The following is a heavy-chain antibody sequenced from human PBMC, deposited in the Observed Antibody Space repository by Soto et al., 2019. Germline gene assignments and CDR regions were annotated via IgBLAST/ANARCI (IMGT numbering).Heavy chain of an antibody. CDR3: ARTAYGDYLLGMDV. V-gene: IGHV2-70*01. D-gene: IGHD4-17*01. CDR1: GFSLTTSGMC. CDR2: IDWDDRK. J-gene: IGHJ6*02. Sequence: ASGPTLVNPTETLTLTCSFAGFSLTTSGMCVRWIRQPPGKALEWLALIDWDDRKYYSTSLKSRLAISKDTSKNQVVLKMTNMDPEDTATYYCARTAYGDYLLGMDVWGQGTTVTVSS.